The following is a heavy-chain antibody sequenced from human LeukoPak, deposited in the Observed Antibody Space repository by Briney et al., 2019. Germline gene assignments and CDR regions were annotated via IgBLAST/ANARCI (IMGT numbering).Heavy chain of an antibody. CDR1: GFTFTNYV. Sequence: PGGSLRLSCAASGFTFTNYVMTWVRQAPRKGLEWISTISVSGATTYYADSVQGRFTISRDNSKNTLSLRMNNLRAEDSAIYYCTSRKEYSTSSVYYWGQGTLVTVSS. V-gene: IGHV3-23*01. J-gene: IGHJ4*02. CDR3: TSRKEYSTSSVYY. CDR2: ISVSGATT. D-gene: IGHD6-6*01.